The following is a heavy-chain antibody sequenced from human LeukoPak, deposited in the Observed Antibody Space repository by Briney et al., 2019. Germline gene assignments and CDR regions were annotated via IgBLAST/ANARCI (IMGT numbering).Heavy chain of an antibody. CDR2: IYYSGST. CDR1: GGSISSYY. Sequence: PSETLSLTCTVSGGSISSYYWSWIRQPPGKGLEWIGYIYYSGSTNYNPSFKSRVTISVDTSKNQFSLKLSSVTAADTAVYYCAGDYGDYLPFDYWGQGTLVTVSS. V-gene: IGHV4-59*01. J-gene: IGHJ4*02. CDR3: AGDYGDYLPFDY. D-gene: IGHD4-17*01.